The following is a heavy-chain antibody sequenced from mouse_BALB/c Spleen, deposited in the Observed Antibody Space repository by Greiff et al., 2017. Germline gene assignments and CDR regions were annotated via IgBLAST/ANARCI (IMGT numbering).Heavy chain of an antibody. CDR2: IYPGNSDT. Sequence: VQLQQSGTVLARPGASVKMSCKASGYTFTSYWMHWVKQRPGQGLEWIGAIYPGNSDTSYNQKFKGKAKLTAVTSTSTAYMELSSLTNEDSAVYYCTRDYDYDDYAMDYWGQGTSVTVSS. D-gene: IGHD2-4*01. CDR1: GYTFTSYW. CDR3: TRDYDYDDYAMDY. J-gene: IGHJ4*01. V-gene: IGHV1-5*01.